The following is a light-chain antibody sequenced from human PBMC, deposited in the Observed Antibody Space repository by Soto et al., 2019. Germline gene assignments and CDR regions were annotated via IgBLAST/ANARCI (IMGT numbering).Light chain of an antibody. CDR3: CSYAGSSTYV. V-gene: IGLV2-23*02. Sequence: QSVLTQPASESGSPRQSITISFTGTSSDVGSYNLVSWYQQHPGNAPKLMIYEVSKRPSGVSNRFSGSKSGNTTSLTISGLQAEDEADYYCCSYAGSSTYVFGTGTKVTVL. CDR2: EVS. J-gene: IGLJ1*01. CDR1: SSDVGSYNL.